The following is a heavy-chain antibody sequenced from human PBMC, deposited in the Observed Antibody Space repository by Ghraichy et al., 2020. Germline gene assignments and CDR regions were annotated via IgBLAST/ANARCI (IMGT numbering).Heavy chain of an antibody. Sequence: SETLSLTCAVYGGPFSGYYWSWIRQPPGKGLEWIGEINHSGSTNYNPSLKSRVTISVDTSKNQFSLKLSSVTAADTAVYYCASSGTRGSSGYPRWGVNYGMDVWGQGTTVTVSS. CDR3: ASSGTRGSSGYPRWGVNYGMDV. CDR2: INHSGST. CDR1: GGPFSGYY. V-gene: IGHV4-34*01. D-gene: IGHD3-22*01. J-gene: IGHJ6*02.